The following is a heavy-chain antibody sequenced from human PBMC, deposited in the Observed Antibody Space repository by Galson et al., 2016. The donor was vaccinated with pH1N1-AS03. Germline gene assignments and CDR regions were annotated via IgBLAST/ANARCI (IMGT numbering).Heavy chain of an antibody. Sequence: SETLSLTCTVSGGSIGSYYWSLIRQPPGMGLEWIGYVYDSGSINYNPSLKSRVTISVDTSKNQFSLKLSSVTAADTAVYYCARIVVVTPSYWYFDLWGRGTLVIVSS. CDR3: ARIVVVTPSYWYFDL. D-gene: IGHD2-21*02. J-gene: IGHJ2*01. CDR2: VYDSGSI. CDR1: GGSIGSYY. V-gene: IGHV4-59*08.